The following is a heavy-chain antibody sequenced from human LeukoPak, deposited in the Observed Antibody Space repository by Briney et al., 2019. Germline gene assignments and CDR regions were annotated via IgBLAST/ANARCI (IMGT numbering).Heavy chain of an antibody. J-gene: IGHJ4*02. V-gene: IGHV3-30*01. Sequence: GRSLRLSCAVSGFTFSAYAMQWVRQAPGKGLEWVAAISYDGSSKYYADSVKGRFAISRDNSGNTLYLQMNSLRAEDTVVYYCARDLLRRSVVPAATAYWGQGTLVTVSS. D-gene: IGHD2-2*01. CDR1: GFTFSAYA. CDR3: ARDLLRRSVVPAATAY. CDR2: ISYDGSSK.